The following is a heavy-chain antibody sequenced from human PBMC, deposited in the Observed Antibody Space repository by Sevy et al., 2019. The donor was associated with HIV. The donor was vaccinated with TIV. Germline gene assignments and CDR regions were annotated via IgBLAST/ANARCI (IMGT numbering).Heavy chain of an antibody. D-gene: IGHD3-22*01. CDR2: ISSSNSYI. V-gene: IGHV3-21*01. J-gene: IGHJ4*02. CDR1: GFTFSSHS. CDR3: ARQYYYDSSGYYLGGFDY. Sequence: GGSLRLSCAASGFTFSSHSMSWVRQAPGKGLEWVSSISSSNSYIYYADSVKGRFTISRDNAKNSLYLQMNSLRAEDTAVYYCARQYYYDSSGYYLGGFDYWGQGTLVTVSS.